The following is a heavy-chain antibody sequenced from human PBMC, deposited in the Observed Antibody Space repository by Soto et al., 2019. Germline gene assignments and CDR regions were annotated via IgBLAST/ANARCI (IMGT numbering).Heavy chain of an antibody. V-gene: IGHV4-30-2*01. CDR1: GGSISSGGYS. Sequence: SETLSLTCAVSGGSISSGGYSWSWIRQPPGKGLEWIGYIYHSGSTYHNPSLKSRVTISVDRSKNQFSLKLSSVTAADTAVYYCARDQGDGWNYFDYWGQGTLVTVS. CDR2: IYHSGST. J-gene: IGHJ4*02. CDR3: ARDQGDGWNYFDY. D-gene: IGHD6-19*01.